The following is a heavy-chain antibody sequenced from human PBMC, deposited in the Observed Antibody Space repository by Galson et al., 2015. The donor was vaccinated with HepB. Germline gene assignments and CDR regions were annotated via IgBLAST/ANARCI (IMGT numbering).Heavy chain of an antibody. CDR1: GGSISSYY. Sequence: SLTCTVSGGSISSYYWSWIRQPPGRGLEWIGYIYYSGSPNYNPSLKSRVTMSVDTSKNQFSLKVNSVTTADTAVYYCARGRLGLWSALDIWGQGTMVTVSS. CDR3: ARGRLGLWSALDI. CDR2: IYYSGSP. V-gene: IGHV4-59*01. J-gene: IGHJ3*02. D-gene: IGHD5-18*01.